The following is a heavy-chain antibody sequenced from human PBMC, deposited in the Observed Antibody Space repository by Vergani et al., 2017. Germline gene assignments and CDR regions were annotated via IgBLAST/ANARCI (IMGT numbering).Heavy chain of an antibody. J-gene: IGHJ4*02. D-gene: IGHD1-1*01. CDR1: GFSFRTFG. Sequence: EVQLLESGGGLVQPGGSLRLSCAGSGFSFRTFGMSWVRQAPGKGREWVSTISNSGGSTYYADSVKGRFTISRDNSKNTLYLQMNSLRAEDTAVYYCAKEGLVQPYIDYWGQGTLVTVSS. CDR2: ISNSGGST. V-gene: IGHV3-23*01. CDR3: AKEGLVQPYIDY.